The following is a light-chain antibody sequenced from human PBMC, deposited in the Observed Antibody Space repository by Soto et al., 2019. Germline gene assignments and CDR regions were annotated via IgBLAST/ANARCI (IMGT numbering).Light chain of an antibody. CDR2: EAS. CDR1: QNINSW. Sequence: DIHMTQSPSTRSASVGDRVTIACRASQNINSWLAWYQQKPGKAPKLLIYEASTLKSGVPSRFSGSGSGTDCTLTISSLKNEDGSTYYCQQSYSTTYSFGQGTKVDIK. V-gene: IGKV1-5*03. J-gene: IGKJ2*03. CDR3: QQSYSTTYS.